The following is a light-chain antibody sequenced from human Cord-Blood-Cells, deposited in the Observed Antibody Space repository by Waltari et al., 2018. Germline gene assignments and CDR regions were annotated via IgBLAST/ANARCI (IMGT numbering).Light chain of an antibody. Sequence: QSALTQPRSVSGSPGQSVTISCTGTSSDVCGYNYVSWYQQHPGKAPKPMVYDVSKRPSGVPVRFSGSKSGNTASLTISGLQAEDEADYYCCSYAGSYTSDWVFGGGTKLTVL. CDR1: SSDVCGYNY. CDR3: CSYAGSYTSDWV. J-gene: IGLJ3*02. CDR2: DVS. V-gene: IGLV2-11*01.